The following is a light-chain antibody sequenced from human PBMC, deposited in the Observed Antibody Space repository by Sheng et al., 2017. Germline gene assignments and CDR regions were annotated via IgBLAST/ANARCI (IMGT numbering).Light chain of an antibody. V-gene: IGKV1-17*03. CDR3: LQLNSYPRT. CDR2: GAS. CDR1: QGINNY. Sequence: DIQMTQSPSAMSASVGDRVTITCRASQGINNYLVWFQQKPGKVPKRLIYGASKLHSGVPSRFSGSGAGTEFTLTISSLQPEDFATYYCLQLNSYPRTFGQGTRVEIK. J-gene: IGKJ1*01.